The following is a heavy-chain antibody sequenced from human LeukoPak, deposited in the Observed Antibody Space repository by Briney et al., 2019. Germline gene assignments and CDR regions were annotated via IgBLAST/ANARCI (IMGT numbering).Heavy chain of an antibody. CDR3: ARVISGYSYGQHSNWFDP. J-gene: IGHJ5*02. V-gene: IGHV1-18*01. CDR2: IGAYNGNT. Sequence: AXVKVSCKASGHTFTSYGISWVRQAPGQGLEWMGWIGAYNGNTNYAQKLQGRVTMTTDTSTSTAYMELRSLRSDDTAVYYCARVISGYSYGQHSNWFDPWGQGTLVTVSS. CDR1: GHTFTSYG. D-gene: IGHD5-18*01.